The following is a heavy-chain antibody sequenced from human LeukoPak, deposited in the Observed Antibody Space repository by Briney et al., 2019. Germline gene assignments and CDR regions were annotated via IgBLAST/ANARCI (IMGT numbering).Heavy chain of an antibody. J-gene: IGHJ3*02. CDR2: ISYDGSNK. V-gene: IGHV3-30*03. CDR3: VGLFDI. CDR1: GFTFSSYG. Sequence: PGGSLRLSCAASGFTFSSYGMHWVRQAPGKGLEWVAGISYDGSNKYYADSVKGRFTISRDNSKNTLYLQMNSLRAEDTAVYYCVGLFDIWGQGTMVTVSS.